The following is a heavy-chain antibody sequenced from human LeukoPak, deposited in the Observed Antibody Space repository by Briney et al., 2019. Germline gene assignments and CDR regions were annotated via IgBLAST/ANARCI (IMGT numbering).Heavy chain of an antibody. Sequence: EPSETLSLTCTVSGGSISSYYWSWIRQPPGKGLEWIGYIYYSGSTNYNPSLKSRVTISVDTSKNQFSLKLSSVTAADTAVYYCARGGIAVEDGMDVWGQGTTVTVSS. V-gene: IGHV4-59*12. D-gene: IGHD6-19*01. CDR3: ARGGIAVEDGMDV. CDR1: GGSISSYY. CDR2: IYYSGST. J-gene: IGHJ6*02.